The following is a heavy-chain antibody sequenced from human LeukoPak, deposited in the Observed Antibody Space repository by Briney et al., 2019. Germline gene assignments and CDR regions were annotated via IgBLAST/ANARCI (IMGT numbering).Heavy chain of an antibody. J-gene: IGHJ4*02. CDR1: GFTFSSYA. CDR3: AKGNNCGQSNPHDY. D-gene: IGHD1-20*01. CDR2: ISWNSGTI. Sequence: PGGSLRLSCAASGFTFSSYAMSWVRQAPGKGLEWVSGISWNSGTIGYADSVKGRFTISRDNAKNSLYLQMNSLRAEDTALYYCAKGNNCGQSNPHDYWGQGTLVTVSS. V-gene: IGHV3-9*01.